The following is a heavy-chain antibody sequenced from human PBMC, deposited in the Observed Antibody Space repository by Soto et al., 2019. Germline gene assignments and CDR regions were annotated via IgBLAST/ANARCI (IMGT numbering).Heavy chain of an antibody. Sequence: EVQLLESGGGLVQPGGSLRLSCAASGFTFSSYGMSWVRQAPGKGLEWVSGITGSGGTTYYADSMKGRFTISRDNSKNTLYLQMNSLRAEDTAVYYCAKDTRLRLGELSFDAFDYWGQGTLVTVSS. V-gene: IGHV3-23*01. CDR2: ITGSGGTT. D-gene: IGHD3-16*02. CDR3: AKDTRLRLGELSFDAFDY. J-gene: IGHJ4*02. CDR1: GFTFSSYG.